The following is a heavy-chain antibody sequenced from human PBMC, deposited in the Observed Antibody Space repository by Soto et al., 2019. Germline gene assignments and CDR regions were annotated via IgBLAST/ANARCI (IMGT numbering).Heavy chain of an antibody. V-gene: IGHV5-51*01. J-gene: IGHJ4*02. D-gene: IGHD5-18*01. Sequence: GESLKISCKGSGYSFTSDWIGWVRQMPGKGLEWMGIIYPGDSDTRYSPSFQGQVTISADKSISTAYLQWSSLKASDTAMYYCAIHFGYSYGYGYFDYWGQGTLVTVSS. CDR3: AIHFGYSYGYGYFDY. CDR2: IYPGDSDT. CDR1: GYSFTSDW.